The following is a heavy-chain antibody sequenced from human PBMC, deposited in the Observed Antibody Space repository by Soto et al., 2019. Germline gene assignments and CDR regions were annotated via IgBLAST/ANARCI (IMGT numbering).Heavy chain of an antibody. CDR2: ISYDGSNK. J-gene: IGHJ4*02. CDR3: AKRSSSSNPLGY. V-gene: IGHV3-30*18. D-gene: IGHD6-13*01. CDR1: GFTFSSYG. Sequence: QVQLVESGGGVVQPGRSLRLSCAASGFTFSSYGMHWVRQAPGKGLEWVAVISYDGSNKYYADSVKGRFTISRDNSKNTLYLKMSRLRAEDSAVYYCAKRSSSSNPLGYWGQGTLVTVSS.